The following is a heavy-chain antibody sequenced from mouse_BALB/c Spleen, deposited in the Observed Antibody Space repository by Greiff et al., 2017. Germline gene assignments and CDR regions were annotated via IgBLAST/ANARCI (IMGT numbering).Heavy chain of an antibody. CDR1: GYAFTNYL. D-gene: IGHD2-12*01. CDR3: ARRRCYDVGYAMDY. CDR2: INPGSGGT. J-gene: IGHJ4*01. Sequence: QVQLQQSGAELVRPGTSVKVSCKASGYAFTNYLIEWVKQRPGQGLEWIGVINPGSGGTNYNEKFKGKATLTADKSSSTAYMQLSSLTSDDSAVYFCARRRCYDVGYAMDYWGQGTSVTVSS. V-gene: IGHV1-54*03.